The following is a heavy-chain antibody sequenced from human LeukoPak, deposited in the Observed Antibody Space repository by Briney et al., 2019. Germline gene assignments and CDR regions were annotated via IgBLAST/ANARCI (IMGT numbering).Heavy chain of an antibody. Sequence: GGSLRPSCAASGFTFSSYSMNWVRQAPGKGLEWVSSISSSSSYIYYADSVKGRFTISRDNAKNSLYLQMNSLRAEDTAVYYCARAGPNIVVVVAATEDAFDIWGQGTMVTVSS. D-gene: IGHD2-15*01. V-gene: IGHV3-21*01. CDR3: ARAGPNIVVVVAATEDAFDI. CDR1: GFTFSSYS. CDR2: ISSSSSYI. J-gene: IGHJ3*02.